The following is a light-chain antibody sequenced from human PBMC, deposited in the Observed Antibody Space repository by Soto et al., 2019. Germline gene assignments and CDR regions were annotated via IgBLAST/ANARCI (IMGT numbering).Light chain of an antibody. Sequence: QSVLTHPASVSGSPGQSITTSCTGTRSDVGGYNYVSWYQQLPGKAPKLMIYDVSDRPSGVSNRFSGSKSGNTASLTISGPQNEDDSDYYCSSYTRSSLYVFGTGTKVTVL. V-gene: IGLV2-14*01. J-gene: IGLJ1*01. CDR1: RSDVGGYNY. CDR3: SSYTRSSLYV. CDR2: DVS.